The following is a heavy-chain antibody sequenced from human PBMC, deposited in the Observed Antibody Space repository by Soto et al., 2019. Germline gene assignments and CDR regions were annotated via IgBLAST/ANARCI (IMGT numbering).Heavy chain of an antibody. CDR2: IKSKTDGGTT. CDR1: GFTFSNAW. V-gene: IGHV3-15*01. Sequence: GGSLRLSCAASGFTFSNAWMSWVRQAPGKGLEWVGRIKSKTDGGTTDYAAPVKGRFTISRDDSKNTLYLQMNSLKTEDTVVYYCTTERPYDFWSGYYYYYYYMDVWGKGTTVTVSS. CDR3: TTERPYDFWSGYYYYYYYMDV. D-gene: IGHD3-3*01. J-gene: IGHJ6*03.